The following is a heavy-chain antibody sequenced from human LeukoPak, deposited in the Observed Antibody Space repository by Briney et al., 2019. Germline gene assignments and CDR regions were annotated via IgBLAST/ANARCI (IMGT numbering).Heavy chain of an antibody. CDR3: AGDKTTGGWYEFDY. V-gene: IGHV3-74*01. J-gene: IGHJ4*02. CDR2: IKSDGSST. CDR1: GFPFSSYW. Sequence: PGGSLRLSCAASGFPFSSYWMHWVRQAPGKGLVWVSRIKSDGSSTTYADSVKGRFTISRDTSKNTVSLQMNSLRAEDTAVYYCAGDKTTGGWYEFDYWGQGTLVTVSS. D-gene: IGHD6-19*01.